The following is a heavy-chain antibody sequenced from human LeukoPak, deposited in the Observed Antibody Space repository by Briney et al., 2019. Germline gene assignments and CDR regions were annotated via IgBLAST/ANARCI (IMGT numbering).Heavy chain of an antibody. Sequence: ASVKVSCKVSVYTLTELAIHWVRQAPGKGLEWMGAFDPEDGGTIYAQKFQGRITLTEDTSTDTAYMELRSLSFEDTAVYYCATARVRLGELSLPEVRDDWGQGTLISVSS. D-gene: IGHD3-16*02. CDR3: ATARVRLGELSLPEVRDD. J-gene: IGHJ4*02. V-gene: IGHV1-24*01. CDR1: VYTLTELA. CDR2: FDPEDGGT.